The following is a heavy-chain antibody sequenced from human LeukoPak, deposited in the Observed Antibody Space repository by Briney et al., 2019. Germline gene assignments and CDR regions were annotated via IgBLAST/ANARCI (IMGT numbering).Heavy chain of an antibody. J-gene: IGHJ5*02. V-gene: IGHV3-48*03. CDR1: GFTFSSYE. CDR2: ISSSGSTI. D-gene: IGHD6-13*01. CDR3: AKDRVAAAEDDP. Sequence: GGSLRLSCAASGFTFSSYEMNWVRQAPGKGLEWVSYISSSGSTIYYADSVKGRFTISRDNSKNTLYLQMNSLRAEDTAVYYCAKDRVAAAEDDPWGQGTLVTVSS.